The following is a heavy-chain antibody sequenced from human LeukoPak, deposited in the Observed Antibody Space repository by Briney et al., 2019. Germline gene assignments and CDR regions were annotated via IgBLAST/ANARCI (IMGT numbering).Heavy chain of an antibody. CDR3: ARAGYCGDAGCRGGSAFDV. CDR1: GYTFTSYG. D-gene: IGHD2-21*01. V-gene: IGHV1-18*01. Sequence: ASVKVSCKASGYTFTSYGISWVRQAPGQGLEWMGWISAYNGDTRYAQILQGRFTVTTDTSTSTAYMELRSLTYDDTAVYYCARAGYCGDAGCRGGSAFDVWGQGTMVTVSS. CDR2: ISAYNGDT. J-gene: IGHJ3*01.